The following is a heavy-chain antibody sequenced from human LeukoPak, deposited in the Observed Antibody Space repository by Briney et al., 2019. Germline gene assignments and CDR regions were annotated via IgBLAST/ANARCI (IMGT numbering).Heavy chain of an antibody. J-gene: IGHJ6*03. Sequence: GGSLRLSCAASGFTFSSYEMSWVRQAPGKGLEWVSYISSSGSTIYYADSVKGRFTISRDNAKNSLYLQMNSLRAEDTAVYYCARGGVVSSNYYYYYMDVWGKGTTVTASS. V-gene: IGHV3-48*03. CDR3: ARGGVVSSNYYYYYMDV. CDR2: ISSSGSTI. CDR1: GFTFSSYE. D-gene: IGHD2-15*01.